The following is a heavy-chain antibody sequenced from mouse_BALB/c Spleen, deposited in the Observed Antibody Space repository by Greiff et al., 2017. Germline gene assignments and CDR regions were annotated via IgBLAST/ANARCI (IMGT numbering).Heavy chain of an antibody. J-gene: IGHJ2*01. D-gene: IGHD1-1*02. Sequence: EVQRVESGGGLVQPGGSLKLSCAASGFTFSSYGMSWVRQTPDKRLELVATINSNGGSTYYPDSVKGRFTISRDNAKNTLYLQMSSLKSEDTAMYYCARDKRLWSYYFDYWGQGTTLTVSS. V-gene: IGHV5-6-3*01. CDR2: INSNGGST. CDR3: ARDKRLWSYYFDY. CDR1: GFTFSSYG.